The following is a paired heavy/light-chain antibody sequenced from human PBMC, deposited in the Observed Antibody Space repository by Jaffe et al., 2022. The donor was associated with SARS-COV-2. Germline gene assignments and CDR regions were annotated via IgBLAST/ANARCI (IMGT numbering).Heavy chain of an antibody. CDR3: ARKSHDYGGNWFDP. CDR1: GGSISSGGYS. CDR2: IYHSGST. V-gene: IGHV4-30-2*01. Sequence: QLQLQESGSGLVKPSQTLSLTCAVSGGSISSGGYSWSWIRQPPGKGLEWIGYIYHSGSTYYNPSLKSRVTISVDRSKNQFSLKLSSVTAADTAVYYCARKSHDYGGNWFDPWGQGTLVTVSS. J-gene: IGHJ5*02. D-gene: IGHD4-17*01.
Light chain of an antibody. J-gene: IGLJ2*01. Sequence: QPVLTQPPSASASLGASVTLTCTLSSGYSNYKVDWYQQRPGKGPRFVMRVGTGGIVGSKGDGIPDRFSVLGSGLNRYLTIKNIQEEDESDYHCGADHGSGSNFVVVFGGGTKLTVL. CDR3: GADHGSGSNFVVV. CDR2: VGTGGIVG. V-gene: IGLV9-49*01. CDR1: SGYSNYK.